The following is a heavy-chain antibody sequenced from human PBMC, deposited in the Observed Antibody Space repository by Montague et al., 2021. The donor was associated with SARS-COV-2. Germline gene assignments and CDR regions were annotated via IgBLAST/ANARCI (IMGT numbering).Heavy chain of an antibody. CDR2: INHSGST. V-gene: IGHV4-34*01. CDR3: ARAPDYAIFTGDFTEGFDF. J-gene: IGHJ4*02. Sequence: SETLSLTCAVYGGSFSGYYWSWIRQPPGKGLEWIGEINHSGSTNFNPSLKSRLTISVDTSKSQFSLKVSSVTAADTAVYFCARAPDYAIFTGDFTEGFDFWGQGTLVTVSS. D-gene: IGHD3-9*01. CDR1: GGSFSGYY.